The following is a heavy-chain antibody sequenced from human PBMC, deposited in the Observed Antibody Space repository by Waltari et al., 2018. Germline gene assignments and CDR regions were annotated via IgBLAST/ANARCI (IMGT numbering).Heavy chain of an antibody. CDR1: GGSLTSHY. CDR3: ARGISVEQQTGGAHDAFDI. CDR2: LYYSGST. V-gene: IGHV4-59*11. D-gene: IGHD6-13*01. J-gene: IGHJ3*02. Sequence: QVQLQESVPGLVKPSETLSLTCTVSGGSLTSHYWSWIRQPPGKGLEWIGYLYYSGSTKYKPALKMVSTISVETARNQCARKLSSVTAADTAVYYGARGISVEQQTGGAHDAFDIWGQGTMVTGSS.